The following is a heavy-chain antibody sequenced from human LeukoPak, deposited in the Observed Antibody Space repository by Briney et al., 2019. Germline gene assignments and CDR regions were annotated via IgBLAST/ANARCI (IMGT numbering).Heavy chain of an antibody. J-gene: IGHJ4*02. Sequence: GGSLRLSCAASGFTFDDYGMSWVRQAPGKGLEWVSGINWNGGSTGYADSVKGRFTISRDNAKNSLYLQMNSLRAEDTALYYCARDRRYYDILTGYYDYWGQGTLVTVSS. CDR1: GFTFDDYG. V-gene: IGHV3-20*04. CDR2: INWNGGST. D-gene: IGHD3-9*01. CDR3: ARDRRYYDILTGYYDY.